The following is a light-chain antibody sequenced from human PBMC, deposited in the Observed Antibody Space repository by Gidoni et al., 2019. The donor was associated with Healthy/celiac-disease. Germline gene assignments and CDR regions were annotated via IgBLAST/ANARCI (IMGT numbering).Light chain of an antibody. CDR3: AAWDDSLNGPGVV. CDR1: SSNIGSNT. CDR2: SNN. V-gene: IGLV1-44*01. Sequence: QSVLTQPPSASGTPRQRVTISCSGSSSNIGSNTVNWYQQLPGTAPKLLIYSNNQRPSGVPDRFSGSKSGTSASRAISGLQSEDEADYYCAAWDDSLNGPGVVFGGGTKLTVL. J-gene: IGLJ2*01.